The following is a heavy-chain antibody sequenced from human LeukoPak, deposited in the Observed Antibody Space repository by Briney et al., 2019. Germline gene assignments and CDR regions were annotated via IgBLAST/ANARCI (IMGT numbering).Heavy chain of an antibody. CDR2: IKQDGSEK. CDR3: ARDEYSPPWAFDI. V-gene: IGHV3-7*01. D-gene: IGHD5-18*01. J-gene: IGHJ3*02. CDR1: GFTFTSYW. Sequence: GGSLRLSCAASGFTFTSYWMTWVRQAPGKGLEWVANIKQDGSEKYYVDSVKGRFTISRDNAKNSLYLQMNSLRAEDTAVYYCARDEYSPPWAFDIWGQGTMVTVSS.